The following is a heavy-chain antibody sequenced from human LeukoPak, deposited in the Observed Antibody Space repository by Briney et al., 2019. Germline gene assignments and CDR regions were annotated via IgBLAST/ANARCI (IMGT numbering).Heavy chain of an antibody. J-gene: IGHJ5*02. CDR2: IKHSGST. CDR3: TRGHPGVVRGTNWFDP. Sequence: PSETLSLTCAVYGGSFSGYYWSWIRQPPGKGLEWIGEIKHSGSTNYNPSLKSRVTISVDTSKNQFSLKLSSVTAADTAVYYCTRGHPGVVRGTNWFDPWGQGTLVTVSS. V-gene: IGHV4-34*01. CDR1: GGSFSGYY. D-gene: IGHD3-10*01.